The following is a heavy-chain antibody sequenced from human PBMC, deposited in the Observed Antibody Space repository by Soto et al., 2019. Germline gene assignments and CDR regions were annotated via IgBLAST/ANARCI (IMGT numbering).Heavy chain of an antibody. J-gene: IGHJ3*02. D-gene: IGHD5-12*01. CDR3: ARDTGYDHDAFDI. CDR1: GYTFITSYY. V-gene: IGHV1-46*01. Sequence: ASVKVSCKASGYTFITSYYTHWVRQAPGRGLEWMGIINPTGTMTKYSERFQGRLTMTRDTSTSTDYMELSTLTSEDTAVYFCARDTGYDHDAFDIWGQGTMVTVSS. CDR2: INPTGTMT.